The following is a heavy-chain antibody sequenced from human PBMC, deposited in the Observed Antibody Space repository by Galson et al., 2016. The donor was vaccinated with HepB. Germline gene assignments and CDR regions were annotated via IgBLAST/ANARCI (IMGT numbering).Heavy chain of an antibody. J-gene: IGHJ6*02. CDR1: GFTFSSYW. V-gene: IGHV3-74*01. Sequence: SLRLSCAASGFTFSSYWMHWVRQVPGKGLEWVSRINAEGRSASYGDSVRGRFTISRDNAKNTLYLQMNSLRAEDTAVCYCARGSWRLDGWGRGTTVTVSS. CDR2: INAEGRSA. CDR3: ARGSWRLDG.